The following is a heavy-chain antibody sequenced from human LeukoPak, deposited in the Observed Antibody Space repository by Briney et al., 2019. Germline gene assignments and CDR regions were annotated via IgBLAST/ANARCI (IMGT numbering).Heavy chain of an antibody. CDR1: GGSFSGYY. Sequence: SETLSLTCAVYGGSFSGYYWSWIRQPPGKGLELVGEINHSGSTNYNPSLKSRVTISVDTSKNQFSLKLSSVTAADTAVYYCARASILGYCSGGSCRYYFDYWGQGTLVTVSS. J-gene: IGHJ4*02. CDR2: INHSGST. V-gene: IGHV4-34*01. D-gene: IGHD2-15*01. CDR3: ARASILGYCSGGSCRYYFDY.